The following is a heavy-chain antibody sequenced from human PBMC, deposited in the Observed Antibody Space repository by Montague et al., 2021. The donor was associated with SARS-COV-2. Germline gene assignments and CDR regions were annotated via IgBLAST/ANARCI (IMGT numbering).Heavy chain of an antibody. CDR3: ACGEITTRGLIYYYGMDV. V-gene: IGHV4-34*01. CDR1: GGSFSGYY. D-gene: IGHD4-11*01. CDR2: INHSGST. J-gene: IGHJ6*02. Sequence: SETLSLTCAGYGGSFSGYYWTWIGQSPRKGLEWIGEINHSGSTNYNPSLKSRVTISVDTSKNQFSLKLSSVTAADTAVYYCACGEITTRGLIYYYGMDVWGQGTTVTVSS.